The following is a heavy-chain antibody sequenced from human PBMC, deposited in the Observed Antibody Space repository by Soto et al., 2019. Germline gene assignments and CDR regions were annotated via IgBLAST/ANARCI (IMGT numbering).Heavy chain of an antibody. CDR3: ARDQRYSSSWLPPPWFDP. V-gene: IGHV1-69*13. Sequence: AVKVSCKASGGTFSSYAISWVLQSPLQGLEWMGGIIPIFGTADYAQKFQGRVTITADESTSTAYMELSSLRSEDTAVYYCARDQRYSSSWLPPPWFDPWGQGTLVTVSS. CDR2: IIPIFGTA. CDR1: GGTFSSYA. J-gene: IGHJ5*02. D-gene: IGHD6-13*01.